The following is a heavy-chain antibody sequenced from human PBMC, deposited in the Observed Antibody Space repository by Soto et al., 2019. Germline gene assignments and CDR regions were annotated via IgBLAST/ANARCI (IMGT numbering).Heavy chain of an antibody. Sequence: LRLSCAASGFSFRTYTMSWVRQAPGKGLEWVSAISGSGGSTYYADSVKGRFTISRDNSKNTLYLQMNSLRAEDTAVYYCAKAPGYSGYANFDYWGQGTLVTVSS. D-gene: IGHD5-12*01. J-gene: IGHJ4*02. CDR2: ISGSGGST. V-gene: IGHV3-23*01. CDR3: AKAPGYSGYANFDY. CDR1: GFSFRTYT.